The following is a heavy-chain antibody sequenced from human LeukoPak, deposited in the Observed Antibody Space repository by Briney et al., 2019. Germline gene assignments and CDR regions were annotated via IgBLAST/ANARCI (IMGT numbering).Heavy chain of an antibody. Sequence: GGSLRLSCAASGFTFSSYGMHWVRQAPGKGLEWVAVIWYDGSSKYYADSVKGRFTISRDNSKNTLYLQMNSLRAEDTAVYYCARDDCSSTSCYYYYGMDVWGKGTTVTVSS. V-gene: IGHV3-33*01. CDR1: GFTFSSYG. D-gene: IGHD2-2*01. CDR3: ARDDCSSTSCYYYYGMDV. J-gene: IGHJ6*04. CDR2: IWYDGSSK.